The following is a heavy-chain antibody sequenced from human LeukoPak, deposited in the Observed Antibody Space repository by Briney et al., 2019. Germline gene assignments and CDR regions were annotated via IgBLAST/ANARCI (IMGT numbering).Heavy chain of an antibody. V-gene: IGHV3-7*01. Sequence: TGGSLRLSCAASGFTFSNYWMNWVRQAPGKGLEWVANIKQDGSEKYYVDSVKGRFTISRDNAKNSLYLQMNSLRAEDTAVYYCARDPYDYERGGFWGQGTLVTVSS. D-gene: IGHD3-16*01. CDR3: ARDPYDYERGGF. J-gene: IGHJ4*02. CDR2: IKQDGSEK. CDR1: GFTFSNYW.